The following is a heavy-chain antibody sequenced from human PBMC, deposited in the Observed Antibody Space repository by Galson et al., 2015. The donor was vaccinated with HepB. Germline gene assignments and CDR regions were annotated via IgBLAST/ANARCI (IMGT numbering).Heavy chain of an antibody. V-gene: IGHV3-23*01. CDR1: GFTFSSYA. CDR3: AKGKGAYSSSWYSNGGDYYYYGMDV. CDR2: ISGSGGST. D-gene: IGHD6-13*01. Sequence: SLRLSCAASGFTFSSYAMSWVRQAPGKGLEWVSAISGSGGSTYYADSVKGRFTISRDNSKNTLYLQMNSLRAEDTAVYYCAKGKGAYSSSWYSNGGDYYYYGMDVWGQGTTVTVSS. J-gene: IGHJ6*02.